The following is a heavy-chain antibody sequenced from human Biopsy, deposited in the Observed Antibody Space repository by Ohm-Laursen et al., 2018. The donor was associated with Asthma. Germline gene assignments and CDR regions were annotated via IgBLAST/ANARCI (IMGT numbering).Heavy chain of an antibody. V-gene: IGHV4-59*01. Sequence: SQTLSLTCTVSGVSIRSYYWPWIRQPPGKGLEWIGNIHYSGSTYSNPSLKSRVTISVDTSKKQISLRLSSVIAADTAVYYCAGFCSGGNCPDHWGQGTLVTVSS. CDR3: AGFCSGGNCPDH. D-gene: IGHD2-15*01. J-gene: IGHJ4*02. CDR2: IHYSGST. CDR1: GVSIRSYY.